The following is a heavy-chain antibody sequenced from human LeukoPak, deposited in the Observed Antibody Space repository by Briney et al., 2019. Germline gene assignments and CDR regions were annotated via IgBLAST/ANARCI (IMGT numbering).Heavy chain of an antibody. J-gene: IGHJ4*02. Sequence: ASVKVSCKASGYTFTNYGISWVRQAPGQGLEWMGWISAYTGNTNYAQNFQGRVTMTTDTSTSTAFMELRSLRSDDAAVYYCARSGVGYFYDNTGYYPLDYWGQGTLVTVSS. CDR3: ARSGVGYFYDNTGYYPLDY. V-gene: IGHV1-18*01. CDR1: GYTFTNYG. CDR2: ISAYTGNT. D-gene: IGHD3-22*01.